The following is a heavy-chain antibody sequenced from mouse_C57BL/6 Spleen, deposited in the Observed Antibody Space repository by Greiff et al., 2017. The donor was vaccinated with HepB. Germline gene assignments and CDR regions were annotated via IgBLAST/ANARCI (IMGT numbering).Heavy chain of an antibody. CDR2: ISSGGSYT. Sequence: EVQGVESGGDLVKPGGSLKLSCAASGFTFSSYGMSWVRQTPDKRLEWVATISSGGSYTYYPDSVKGRFTISRDNAKNTLYLQMSSLKSEDTAMYYCARWSKEDYFDYWGQGTTLTVSS. J-gene: IGHJ2*01. V-gene: IGHV5-6*01. CDR3: ARWSKEDYFDY. CDR1: GFTFSSYG.